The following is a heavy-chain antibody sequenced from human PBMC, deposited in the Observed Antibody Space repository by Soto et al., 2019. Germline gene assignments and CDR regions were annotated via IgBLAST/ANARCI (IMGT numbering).Heavy chain of an antibody. CDR1: GFIFSRYA. J-gene: IGHJ4*02. CDR3: AKGATYSGSYQVL. V-gene: IGHV3-23*01. CDR2: ISGSGGST. Sequence: HPGGSLRLSCAASGFIFSRYAMNWVRQAPGKGLEWVSGISGSGGSTYYADSVKGRFTISRDNSKNTLYVQMNSLRAEDTAVYYCAKGATYSGSYQVLWGQGTVVTVSS. D-gene: IGHD1-26*01.